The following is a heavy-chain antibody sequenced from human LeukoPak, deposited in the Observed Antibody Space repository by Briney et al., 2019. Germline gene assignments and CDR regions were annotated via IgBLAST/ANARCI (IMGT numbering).Heavy chain of an antibody. CDR1: GFTFSDYA. CDR2: ISYDGSSE. Sequence: GGSLRLSCAASGFTFSDYAMHWVRQAPGKGLGWVAIISYDGSSEKYADSVKGRFTISRDNSRNTLYLEMKSLRAEDTAVYYCAKTRDCRSISCFQDFDRWGQGALVTVSS. D-gene: IGHD2-2*01. CDR3: AKTRDCRSISCFQDFDR. J-gene: IGHJ4*02. V-gene: IGHV3-30*18.